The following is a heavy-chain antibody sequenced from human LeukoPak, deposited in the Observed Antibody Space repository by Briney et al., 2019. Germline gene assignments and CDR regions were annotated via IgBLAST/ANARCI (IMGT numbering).Heavy chain of an antibody. Sequence: GASVKVSCKASGYTFTSYGISWVRQAPGQGLEWMGWISAYNGNTNYAEMLQGRVTMTTDTSTRTVNMELRSLRSDDTAVYYCARDRCHWGSCVWGAFDMWGQGTMVTVS. CDR2: ISAYNGNT. J-gene: IGHJ3*02. V-gene: IGHV1-18*01. D-gene: IGHD7-27*01. CDR3: ARDRCHWGSCVWGAFDM. CDR1: GYTFTSYG.